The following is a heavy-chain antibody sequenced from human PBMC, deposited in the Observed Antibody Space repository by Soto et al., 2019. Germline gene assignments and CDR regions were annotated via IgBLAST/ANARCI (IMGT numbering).Heavy chain of an antibody. CDR1: GFTFSSYS. CDR3: ARGPTDYYDNSANYFLDY. J-gene: IGHJ4*02. CDR2: ISSSSSTI. Sequence: PGGSLRLSCAASGFTFSSYSMNWVRQAPGKGLEWVSYISSSSSTIYYADSVKGRFTISRDNAKNSLYLQMNSLRAEDTAVYYCARGPTDYYDNSANYFLDYWGQGTLVTVSS. V-gene: IGHV3-48*01. D-gene: IGHD3-22*01.